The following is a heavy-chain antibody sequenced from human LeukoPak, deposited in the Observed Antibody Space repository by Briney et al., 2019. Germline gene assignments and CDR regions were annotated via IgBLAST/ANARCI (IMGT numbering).Heavy chain of an antibody. CDR3: AKNGDSSGYLYFDI. D-gene: IGHD3-22*01. V-gene: IGHV3-23*01. J-gene: IGHJ3*02. CDR2: ISGTGGST. Sequence: GGSLRLSCAASGFTFSTYAMTWVRQAPGKGLEWVSLISGTGGSTYYADSVKGRFTISRDNSKNTLYLQMNSLRAEDTAVYYCAKNGDSSGYLYFDIWGQGTMVTVSS. CDR1: GFTFSTYA.